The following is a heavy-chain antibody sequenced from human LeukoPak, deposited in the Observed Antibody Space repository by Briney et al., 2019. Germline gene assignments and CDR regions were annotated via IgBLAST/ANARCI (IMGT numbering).Heavy chain of an antibody. CDR1: GGSFSGYY. Sequence: SETLSLTCAVYGGSFSGYYWSWIRQPPGKGLEWIGEINHSGSTNYNPSLKSRVTISVDTSKNQFSLKLSSVTAADTAVYYCAGGGGGSSWYNYYYYMDVWGKGTTVTISS. D-gene: IGHD6-13*01. J-gene: IGHJ6*03. CDR3: AGGGGGSSWYNYYYYMDV. V-gene: IGHV4-34*01. CDR2: INHSGST.